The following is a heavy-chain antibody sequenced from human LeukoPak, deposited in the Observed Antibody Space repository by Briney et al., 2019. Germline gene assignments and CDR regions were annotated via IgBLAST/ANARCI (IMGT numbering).Heavy chain of an antibody. CDR3: ATEGGSGSYYGDDAFDM. CDR2: VKSKADDGTT. D-gene: IGHD3-10*01. J-gene: IGHJ3*02. Sequence: GSLRLSCEASGFSFTNTWMSWVRQAPGKGLEWVGRVKSKADDGTTGYAAPVQGRFTISRDDSKNTLSLQMNSLKTEDTAVYYCATEGGSGSYYGDDAFDMWGQGTMVTVSS. V-gene: IGHV3-15*01. CDR1: GFSFTNTW.